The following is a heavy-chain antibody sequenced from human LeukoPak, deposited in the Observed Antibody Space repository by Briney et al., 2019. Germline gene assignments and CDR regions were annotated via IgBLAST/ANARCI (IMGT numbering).Heavy chain of an antibody. CDR2: INSDGSST. D-gene: IGHD3-3*01. CDR1: GFTFSSYW. Sequence: GSLRLSCAASGFTFSSYWMHWARQAPGKGLVWVSRINSDGSSTSYAASVKGRFTISRANAKNTLYLQMNSLRAEYTAVYYCAREDDFWSEYYFDYWGQGTLVTVSS. J-gene: IGHJ4*02. CDR3: AREDDFWSEYYFDY. V-gene: IGHV3-74*01.